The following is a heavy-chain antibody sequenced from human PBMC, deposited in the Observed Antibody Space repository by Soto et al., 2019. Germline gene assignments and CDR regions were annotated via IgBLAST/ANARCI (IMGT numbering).Heavy chain of an antibody. CDR3: ARVRVGSSSNFDY. V-gene: IGHV3-21*01. D-gene: IGHD6-6*01. CDR1: GFTFSSYI. J-gene: IGHJ4*02. Sequence: GGSRRLSCAASGFTFSSYIMNGVRQAPGKGLEWVSSISSSSSYIYYADSVKGRFTISRDNAKNSLYLQMNSLRAEDTAVYYCARVRVGSSSNFDYWGQGTLVTVSS. CDR2: ISSSSSYI.